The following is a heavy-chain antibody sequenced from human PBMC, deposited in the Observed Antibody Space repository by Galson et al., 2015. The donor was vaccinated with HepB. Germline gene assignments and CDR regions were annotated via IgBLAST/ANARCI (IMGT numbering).Heavy chain of an antibody. CDR1: GSSFTSYW. CDR3: ARVPYSGYGPFRY. Sequence: QSGAEVKKPGESLKISCKGSGSSFTSYWIGWVRQMPGKGLEWMGIIYPDDSETKYSPSFQGHVTISADKSINTAYLQWSSLKASDTAMYYCARVPYSGYGPFRYWGQGTLVTVSS. V-gene: IGHV5-51*01. D-gene: IGHD5-12*01. CDR2: IYPDDSET. J-gene: IGHJ4*02.